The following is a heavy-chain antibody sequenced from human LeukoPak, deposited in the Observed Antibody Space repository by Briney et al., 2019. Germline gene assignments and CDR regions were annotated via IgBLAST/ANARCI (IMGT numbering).Heavy chain of an antibody. V-gene: IGHV3-23*01. Sequence: GGSLRLSCAASGFTFSNYAMSWVRQAPGKGLEWVSGISASGDSTYYADSVKGRFTISRDNSKNTLYLQMNSLRAEDTAVYYCAKDHSTGYYYFDYWGQGTLVTVSS. D-gene: IGHD3-22*01. J-gene: IGHJ4*02. CDR1: GFTFSNYA. CDR2: ISASGDST. CDR3: AKDHSTGYYYFDY.